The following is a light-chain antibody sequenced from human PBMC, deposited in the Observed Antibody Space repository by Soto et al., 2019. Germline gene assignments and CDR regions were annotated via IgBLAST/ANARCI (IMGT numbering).Light chain of an antibody. V-gene: IGKV1-12*01. CDR1: QDIGSW. J-gene: IGKJ5*01. CDR2: AAS. Sequence: DIQMTQSPSFVSASVGDRVTITCRASQDIGSWLAWYQQKPGKAPDLLLYAASSLQSGVPSRFYGSGSGTDFTLTISSLQAEDFATYYCQQGDSFPITFGQGTRLEIK. CDR3: QQGDSFPIT.